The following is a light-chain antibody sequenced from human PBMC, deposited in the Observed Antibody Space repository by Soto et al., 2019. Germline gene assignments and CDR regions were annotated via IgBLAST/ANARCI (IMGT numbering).Light chain of an antibody. CDR3: QQSYSTPFT. Sequence: DIQMTQSPSSLSASVGDRVTITCRASQSMSSYLNWYQQKPGKAPKLLIYAASILQSGVPSRFSGSGSGTDFTLTISSLQPEDFATYYCQQSYSTPFTFGPGTKVDIK. J-gene: IGKJ3*01. CDR2: AAS. V-gene: IGKV1-39*01. CDR1: QSMSSY.